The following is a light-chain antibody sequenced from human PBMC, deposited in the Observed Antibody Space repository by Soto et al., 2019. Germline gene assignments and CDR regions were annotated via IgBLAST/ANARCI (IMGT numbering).Light chain of an antibody. CDR3: SSHAASSTV. CDR2: EVN. J-gene: IGLJ1*01. V-gene: IGLV2-8*01. CDR1: SSDVGGYNY. Sequence: QSALAQPPSASGSPGQSVAISCTGTSSDVGGYNYVSWYQQHPGKAPKLMIYEVNKRPSGVPDRFSGSKSGNTASLTVSGLQAEYEAYYYCSSHAASSTVFGTGPKVTVL.